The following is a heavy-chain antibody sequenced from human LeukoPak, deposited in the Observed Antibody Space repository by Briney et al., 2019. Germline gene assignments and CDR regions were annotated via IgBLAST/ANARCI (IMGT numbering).Heavy chain of an antibody. V-gene: IGHV4-59*01. CDR1: GGSISSYY. CDR3: ARAFFGGRWFDP. D-gene: IGHD3-3*01. J-gene: IGHJ5*02. Sequence: SETLSLTCTVSGGSISSYYWSWIRQPPGKGLEWIGYIYYSGSTNYNPFLKSRVTISVDTSKNQFSLKLSSVTAADTAVYYCARAFFGGRWFDPWGQGTLVTVSS. CDR2: IYYSGST.